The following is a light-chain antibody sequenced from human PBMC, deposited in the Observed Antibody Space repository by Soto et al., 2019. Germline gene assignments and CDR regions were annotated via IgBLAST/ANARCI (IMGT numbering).Light chain of an antibody. V-gene: IGLV2-14*01. J-gene: IGLJ3*02. CDR1: SNDVGGYNY. CDR2: EVR. Sequence: QSVLTQPASVSGSPGQSITISCTGTSNDVGGYNYVSWYQQHPAKAPKLIIYEVRNRPSGVSNRFSGSKSVNTASLTISGLQSEDEADYYCCSYTTSTTWVFGGGTKVTVL. CDR3: CSYTTSTTWV.